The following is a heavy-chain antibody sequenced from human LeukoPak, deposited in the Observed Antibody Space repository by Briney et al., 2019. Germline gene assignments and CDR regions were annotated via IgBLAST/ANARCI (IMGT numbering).Heavy chain of an antibody. J-gene: IGHJ5*02. D-gene: IGHD2-2*01. V-gene: IGHV1-2*02. CDR1: GYTFTGCY. CDR2: INPNNGGT. CDR3: ARVPCITTSCSPINWFDP. Sequence: ASVKVSCKASGYTFTGCYMHWVRQAPGQGLEWMGWINPNNGGTGYAQKFQGRVTMTRDTSISTAYVELSGLRSDDTAVYYCARVPCITTSCSPINWFDPWGQGTLVTVSS.